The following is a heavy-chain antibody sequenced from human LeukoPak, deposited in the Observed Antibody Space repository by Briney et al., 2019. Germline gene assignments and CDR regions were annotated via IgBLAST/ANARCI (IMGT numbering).Heavy chain of an antibody. D-gene: IGHD6-13*01. J-gene: IGHJ1*01. CDR3: ARETSSSWYTYFQH. CDR2: IYSGGST. V-gene: IGHV3-53*01. CDR1: GFTFSSYS. Sequence: GGSLRLSCAASGFTFSSYSMNWVRQAPGKGLEWVSVIYSGGSTYYADSVKGRFTISRDNSKNTLYLQMNSLRAEDTAVYYCARETSSSWYTYFQHWGQGTLVTVSS.